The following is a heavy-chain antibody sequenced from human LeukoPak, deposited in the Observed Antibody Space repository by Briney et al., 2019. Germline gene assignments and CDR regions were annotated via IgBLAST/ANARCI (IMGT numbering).Heavy chain of an antibody. CDR1: GGSFSGYY. CDR2: INHSGST. CDR3: ARAKGRVSIYYGSGGNWFDP. Sequence: SETLSLTCAVYGGSFSGYYWSWIRQPPGKGLEWIGEINHSGSTNYTPSLKSRATIPVETSKTQFSLKWSSWTAADTAMYYCARAKGRVSIYYGSGGNWFDPWGKGTLVTVSS. J-gene: IGHJ5*02. V-gene: IGHV4-34*01. D-gene: IGHD3-10*01.